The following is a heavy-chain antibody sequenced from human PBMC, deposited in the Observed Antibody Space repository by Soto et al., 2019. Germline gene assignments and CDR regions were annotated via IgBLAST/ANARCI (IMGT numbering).Heavy chain of an antibody. J-gene: IGHJ4*02. CDR3: ATALRFVDYLLKR. V-gene: IGHV3-64*04. CDR1: GFTFSSYA. Sequence: GGSLRLSCSASGFTFSSYAMHWVRQAPGKGLEYVSAISSNGGSTYYADSVKGRFTIARDNSANTAYLELNSLTSEDTAVYYCATALRFVDYLLKRWGQGTLVTVSS. CDR2: ISSNGGST. D-gene: IGHD3-9*01.